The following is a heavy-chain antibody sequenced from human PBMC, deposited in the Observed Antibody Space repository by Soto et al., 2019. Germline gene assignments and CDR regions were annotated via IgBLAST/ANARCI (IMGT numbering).Heavy chain of an antibody. CDR2: IIPILGTP. CDR3: ARERSRYDRSGYYRPDY. CDR1: GDTFSSYA. Sequence: SVKVSCKASGDTFSSYAITWVRQAPGQGLEWMGGIIPILGTPNYAQTFQGRVTITADKSTSTAYMELSSLRYEDTAVYYCARERSRYDRSGYYRPDYWGQGTLVTVS. V-gene: IGHV1-69*10. J-gene: IGHJ4*02. D-gene: IGHD3-22*01.